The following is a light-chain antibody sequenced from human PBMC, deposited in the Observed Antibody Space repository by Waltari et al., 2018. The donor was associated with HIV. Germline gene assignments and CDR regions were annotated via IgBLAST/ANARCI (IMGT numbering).Light chain of an antibody. CDR2: VNS. CDR3: QSYDSSLSGYV. Sequence: QSVLTQPPSVSGAPRQRVAISCTGSSSNIGASYDVTWYQQLPGTAPKLLIYVNSNRPSGVPDRFSGSKSGTSASLAITGLQAEDEADYYCQSYDSSLSGYVFGTGTKVTVL. V-gene: IGLV1-40*01. J-gene: IGLJ1*01. CDR1: SSNIGASYD.